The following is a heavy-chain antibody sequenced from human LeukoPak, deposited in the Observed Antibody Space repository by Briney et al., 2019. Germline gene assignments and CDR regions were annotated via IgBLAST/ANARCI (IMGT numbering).Heavy chain of an antibody. J-gene: IGHJ5*02. CDR2: ISAYNGNT. Sequence: ASVKVSCKASGYTFTSYGISWVRQAPGQGLEWMGWISAYNGNTIYAQNLQGRVTMTTDTSTSTAYMELRSLRSDDTAVYYCARDGYCSSTSCSEYNWFDPWGQGTLVTVSS. CDR1: GYTFTSYG. D-gene: IGHD2-2*03. V-gene: IGHV1-18*01. CDR3: ARDGYCSSTSCSEYNWFDP.